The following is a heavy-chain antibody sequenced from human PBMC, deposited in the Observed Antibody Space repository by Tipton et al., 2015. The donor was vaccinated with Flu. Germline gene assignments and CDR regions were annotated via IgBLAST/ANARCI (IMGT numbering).Heavy chain of an antibody. J-gene: IGHJ4*02. D-gene: IGHD3-16*01. CDR3: AKISFGDYGTFDH. CDR2: IYSSGATT. Sequence: AASGFTFNNYAMSWVRQAPGTGLEWVSLIYSSGATTYYADSVKGRFTISRDNSKNTLYLQMNSLRGDDTAIYYCAKISFGDYGTFDHWGQGTLVTVSS. CDR1: GFTFNNYA. V-gene: IGHV3-23*01.